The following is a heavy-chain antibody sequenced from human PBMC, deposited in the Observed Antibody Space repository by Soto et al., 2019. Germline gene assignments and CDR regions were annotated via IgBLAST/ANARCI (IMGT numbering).Heavy chain of an antibody. V-gene: IGHV3-9*01. Sequence: LSCAASGFTFDDYAMHWVRQAPGKGLEWVSGISWNSGSIGYADSVKGRFTISRDNAKNSLYLQMNSLRAEDTALYYCAKDSYYDSSGPFDYWGQGTLVTVSS. CDR3: AKDSYYDSSGPFDY. D-gene: IGHD3-22*01. CDR1: GFTFDDYA. CDR2: ISWNSGSI. J-gene: IGHJ4*02.